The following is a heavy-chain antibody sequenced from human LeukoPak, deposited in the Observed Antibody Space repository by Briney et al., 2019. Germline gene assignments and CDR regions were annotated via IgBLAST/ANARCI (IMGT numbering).Heavy chain of an antibody. V-gene: IGHV1-24*01. D-gene: IGHD2-2*01. Sequence: GASVKVSCKVSGYTLTELSMHWVRQAPGKGLEWMGGFDPEDGETIYAQKFQGRVTMTEDTSIDTAYMELSSLRSEDTAVYYCATFGIVVVPAAMPNNWFDPWGQGTLVAVSS. CDR3: ATFGIVVVPAAMPNNWFDP. J-gene: IGHJ5*02. CDR1: GYTLTELS. CDR2: FDPEDGET.